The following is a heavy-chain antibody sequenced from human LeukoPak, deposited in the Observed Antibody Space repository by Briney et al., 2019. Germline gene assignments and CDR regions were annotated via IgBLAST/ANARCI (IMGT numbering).Heavy chain of an antibody. V-gene: IGHV3-13*04. Sequence: PGGSLRLSCAASGFTFTNYVMHWVRQVTGKGLEWVSAIGIAGDTYYPGSVRGRFTISRENAKNSLYLQMNGLRDGDTAVYYCVRGGSGWYYFDYWGQGTLVTVSS. J-gene: IGHJ4*02. CDR1: GFTFTNYV. CDR3: VRGGSGWYYFDY. CDR2: IGIAGDT. D-gene: IGHD6-19*01.